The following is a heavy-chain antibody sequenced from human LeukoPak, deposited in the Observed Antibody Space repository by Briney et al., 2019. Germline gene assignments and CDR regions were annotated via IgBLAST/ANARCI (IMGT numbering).Heavy chain of an antibody. D-gene: IGHD1/OR15-1a*01. CDR2: IYPGDSDT. CDR3: ATSESQTKFDF. Sequence: GESLKISCKGSGYSFTSYWIGWVRQMPGKGLEWMGIIYPGDSDTRYSPSFQGQVTISADKSITTAYLRWSSLKASDTAMYYCATSESQTKFDFWGQGALVTVSS. CDR1: GYSFTSYW. J-gene: IGHJ4*02. V-gene: IGHV5-51*01.